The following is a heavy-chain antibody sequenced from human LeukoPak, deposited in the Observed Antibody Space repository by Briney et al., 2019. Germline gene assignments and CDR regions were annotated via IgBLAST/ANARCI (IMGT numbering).Heavy chain of an antibody. D-gene: IGHD1-26*01. CDR3: AVSGSYHYFDY. CDR1: GGSISSYY. V-gene: IGHV4-59*01. CDR2: ICYGGST. Sequence: SETLSLTCTVSGGSISSYYWSWIRQPPGKGLEWIGYICYGGSTNYNPSLKSRVTISVDTSKNQFSLKLSSVTAADTAVYYCAVSGSYHYFDYWGQGTLVTVSS. J-gene: IGHJ4*02.